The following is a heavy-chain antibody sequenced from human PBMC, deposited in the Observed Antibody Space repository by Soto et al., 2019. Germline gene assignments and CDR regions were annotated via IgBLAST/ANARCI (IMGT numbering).Heavy chain of an antibody. CDR3: ARDYSSGWYDAFDI. J-gene: IGHJ3*02. CDR2: ILFDGNKK. Sequence: GSLRLSCSASGFIFSDYAMHWVRQAPGKGMEWVAVILFDGNKKYYADSVKGRFTISRDNSKNTLYLQMNSLRAEDTGVYYCARDYSSGWYDAFDIWGQGTMVTVSS. CDR1: GFIFSDYA. V-gene: IGHV3-30*03. D-gene: IGHD6-19*01.